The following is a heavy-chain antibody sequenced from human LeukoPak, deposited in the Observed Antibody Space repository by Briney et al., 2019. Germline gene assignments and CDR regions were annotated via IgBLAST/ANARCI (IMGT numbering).Heavy chain of an antibody. CDR2: IKPDGTTK. CDR1: GFPFSSYS. V-gene: IGHV3-7*03. CDR3: ARSIPYGTTWYGRSDY. D-gene: IGHD6-13*01. Sequence: GGSLRLSCAASGFPFSSYSMTWVRQAPGKGLKWVANIKPDGTTKFYVDSVKGRFTISRDNALNSLYLQMNSLRAEDTAIYYCARSIPYGTTWYGRSDYWGQGTLVTVSS. J-gene: IGHJ4*02.